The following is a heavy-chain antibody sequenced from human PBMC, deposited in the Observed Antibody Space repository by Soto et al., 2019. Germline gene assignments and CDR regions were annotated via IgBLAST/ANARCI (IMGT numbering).Heavy chain of an antibody. CDR1: GGTFSSYA. CDR3: ARDDGYSGAFDI. D-gene: IGHD2-15*01. Sequence: SVKVSCKASGGTFSSYAINWVRQAPGQGLEWMGGIIPIFGTANYAQKFQGRVTITADKSTSTAYMELSSLRSEDTAVYYCARDDGYSGAFDIWGQGTTVTVSS. J-gene: IGHJ3*02. V-gene: IGHV1-69*06. CDR2: IIPIFGTA.